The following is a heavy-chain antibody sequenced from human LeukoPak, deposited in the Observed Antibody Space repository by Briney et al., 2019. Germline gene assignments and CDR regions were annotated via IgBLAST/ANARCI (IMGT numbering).Heavy chain of an antibody. J-gene: IGHJ6*02. D-gene: IGHD4-17*01. CDR2: IYPGDSDT. V-gene: IGHV5-51*01. Sequence: GESLKISCKGSGYSFTSYWISWVRQMTGKGLDWMGIIYPGDSDTRYSPSFQGQVTISADKSISTAYLQWSSLKASDTAMYYCARQGGYGDYGMDVWGQGTTVTVSS. CDR3: ARQGGYGDYGMDV. CDR1: GYSFTSYW.